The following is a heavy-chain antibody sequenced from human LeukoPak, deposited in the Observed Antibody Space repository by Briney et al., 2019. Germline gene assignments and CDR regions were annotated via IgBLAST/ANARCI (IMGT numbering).Heavy chain of an antibody. D-gene: IGHD5-12*01. Sequence: GGSLRPSCAASGFIFKDYNMTWIRQTPGKGLERVSYISNSGSGVYDGDPARGRFTIFRDNDKNSVSLQMNSLRVEDTAVYYCASDKHNSGWNWLDLWGQGILVIVSS. J-gene: IGHJ5*02. CDR1: GFIFKDYN. V-gene: IGHV3-11*01. CDR2: ISNSGSGV. CDR3: ASDKHNSGWNWLDL.